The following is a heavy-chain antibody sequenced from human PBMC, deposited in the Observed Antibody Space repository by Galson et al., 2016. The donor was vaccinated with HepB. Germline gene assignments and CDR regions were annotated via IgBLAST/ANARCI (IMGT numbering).Heavy chain of an antibody. J-gene: IGHJ1*01. CDR3: ATETPSNVGQNAFPFGYFHH. CDR1: GYSFSTYW. D-gene: IGHD1-26*01. V-gene: IGHV5-51*03. CDR2: IYPGDSDT. Sequence: QSGAEVKKPGESLKIACKASGYSFSTYWIAWVRQMPGKGLEWMGIIYPGDSDTRYSPSFQGQVTIPADKAITTAYLEWRSLKAPDTARYYCATETPSNVGQNAFPFGYFHHWGQGTLVTVSS.